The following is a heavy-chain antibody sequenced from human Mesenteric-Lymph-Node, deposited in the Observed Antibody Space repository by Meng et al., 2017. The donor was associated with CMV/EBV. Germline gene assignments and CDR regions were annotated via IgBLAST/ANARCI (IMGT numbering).Heavy chain of an antibody. V-gene: IGHV3-7*01. CDR2: IKQDGSEK. J-gene: IGHJ4*02. D-gene: IGHD2-2*02. Sequence: GGSLRLSCAASGLTFSSYWMSWVRQAPGKGLEWVANIKQDGSEKYYVDSVKGRFTISRDNAKNSLYLQMNSLRAEDTAVYYCARLGYCSSTSCYTPFDYWGQGTLVTVSS. CDR3: ARLGYCSSTSCYTPFDY. CDR1: GLTFSSYW.